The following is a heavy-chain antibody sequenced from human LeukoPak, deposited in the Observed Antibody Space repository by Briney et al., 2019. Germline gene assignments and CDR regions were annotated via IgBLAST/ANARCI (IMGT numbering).Heavy chain of an antibody. CDR3: AKDRRMVVVVAATNY. J-gene: IGHJ4*02. D-gene: IGHD2-15*01. V-gene: IGHV3-23*01. CDR2: ISGSGGST. CDR1: GFTFSSYA. Sequence: GGSLRLSCAASGFTFSSYAMSWVRQAPGKGPEWVSAISGSGGSTYYADSVKGRFTISRDNSKNTLYLQMNSLRAEDTAVYYCAKDRRMVVVVAATNYWGQGTLVTVSS.